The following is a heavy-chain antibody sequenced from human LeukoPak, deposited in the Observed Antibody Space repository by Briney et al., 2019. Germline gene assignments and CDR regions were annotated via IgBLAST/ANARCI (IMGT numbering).Heavy chain of an antibody. D-gene: IGHD3-9*01. Sequence: GASVKVSCKASGYIFTNYYIHWVRQAPGQGLEWMGWINPNSGGTNYAQKFQGRVTMTRDTSITTAYMEMSRLRSDDTALYYCARSPHILTGENFDYWGQGTLVTVSS. J-gene: IGHJ4*02. V-gene: IGHV1-2*02. CDR1: GYIFTNYY. CDR3: ARSPHILTGENFDY. CDR2: INPNSGGT.